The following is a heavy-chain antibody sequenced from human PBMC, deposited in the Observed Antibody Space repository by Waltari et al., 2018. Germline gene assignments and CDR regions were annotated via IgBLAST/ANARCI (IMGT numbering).Heavy chain of an antibody. V-gene: IGHV3-30*18. CDR3: ANGGYSSAWYLGGFDY. D-gene: IGHD6-19*01. J-gene: IGHJ4*02. Sequence: QVHLVESGGDVVQPGRSLRLSCDTSGFTFSRYGMHWVRQAPGQGLEWVAFISDDGSNKYYADSVKGRLTISRENFKNTVYVQMNRLRPEDTAVYYCANGGYSSAWYLGGFDYWGQGTL. CDR2: ISDDGSNK. CDR1: GFTFSRYG.